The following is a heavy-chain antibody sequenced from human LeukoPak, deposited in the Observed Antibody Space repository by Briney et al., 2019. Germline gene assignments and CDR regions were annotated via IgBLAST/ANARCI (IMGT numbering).Heavy chain of an antibody. CDR3: ARASSWYSYGMDV. D-gene: IGHD6-13*01. CDR1: GYTFTGYY. CDR2: INPNSGGT. J-gene: IGHJ6*02. V-gene: IGHV1-2*02. Sequence: ASVKVSCKASGYTFTGYYMHWVRQAPGQGLEWMGWINPNSGGTNYAQKFQGRVTMTRDTSISTAYMELSRLRSDDTAVYYCARASSWYSYGMDVWGQGTTVTVSS.